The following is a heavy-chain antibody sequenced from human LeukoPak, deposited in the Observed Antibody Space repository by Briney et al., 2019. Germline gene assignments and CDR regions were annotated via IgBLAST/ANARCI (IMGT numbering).Heavy chain of an antibody. V-gene: IGHV1-18*01. CDR3: ARVCSSFFGDAFDI. CDR2: ISAYNGNT. J-gene: IGHJ3*02. Sequence: ASVKVFCKASGYTFTSYGISWVRQAPPQGLEWMGWISAYNGNTNYAQKLQGRVTMTTDTSTSTAYMELRSLRSDDTAVYYCARVCSSFFGDAFDIWGQGTMVTVSS. D-gene: IGHD6-13*01. CDR1: GYTFTSYG.